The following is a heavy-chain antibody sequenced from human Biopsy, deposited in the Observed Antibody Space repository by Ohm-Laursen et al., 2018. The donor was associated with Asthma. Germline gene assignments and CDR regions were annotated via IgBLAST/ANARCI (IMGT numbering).Heavy chain of an antibody. CDR1: GGSISSGGYS. V-gene: IGHV4-30-2*01. CDR2: IYHSGST. J-gene: IGHJ4*02. CDR3: ARVKDGYNFDY. D-gene: IGHD5-24*01. Sequence: SQTLSLTCAVSGGSISSGGYSWSWIRQPPGKGLERIGYIYHSGSTYYNPSLKSRVTISVDRYKNQFSLKLSSVTAADTAVYYCARVKDGYNFDYWGQGTLVTVSS.